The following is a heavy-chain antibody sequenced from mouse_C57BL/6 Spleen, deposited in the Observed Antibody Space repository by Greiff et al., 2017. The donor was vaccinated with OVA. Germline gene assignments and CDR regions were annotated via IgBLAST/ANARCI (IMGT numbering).Heavy chain of an antibody. CDR3: VKGGGDFDD. J-gene: IGHJ2*01. CDR2: IRNTANAYTT. CDR1: GFTFTDYY. Sequence: EVKLVESGGGLVQPGASLRLSCAASGFTFTDYYMSWVRQPPGTAPEGLALIRNTANAYTTEYTASVKGRFTISRDNSQNILYLQMNTLRAEDSATYYCVKGGGDFDDWGQGTTLTVSS. V-gene: IGHV7-4*01.